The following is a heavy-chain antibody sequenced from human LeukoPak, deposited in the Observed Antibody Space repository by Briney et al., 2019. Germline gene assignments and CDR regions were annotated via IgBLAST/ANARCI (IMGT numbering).Heavy chain of an antibody. CDR1: GFTFTGYY. Sequence: LGASVKVSCKASGFTFTGYYMHWVRQAPGQGLEWMGWINPNSGDTNYAQKFQGRVTMTRDTSISTAYMELSRLRSDDTAVYYCAKDGGRGYNYGLYYFDYWGQGTLVTVSS. CDR3: AKDGGRGYNYGLYYFDY. CDR2: INPNSGDT. D-gene: IGHD5-18*01. V-gene: IGHV1-2*03. J-gene: IGHJ4*02.